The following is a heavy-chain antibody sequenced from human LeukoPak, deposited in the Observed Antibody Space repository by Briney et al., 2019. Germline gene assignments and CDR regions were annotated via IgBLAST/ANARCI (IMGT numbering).Heavy chain of an antibody. J-gene: IGHJ4*02. CDR1: GYSFTSYW. Sequence: GESLKISCKGSGYSFTSYWIGWVRQMPGEGLEWMGIIYPGDSDTRYSPSFQGQVTISADKSISTAYLQWSSLKASDTAMYYCARGHYDSSGYYRAFDYWGQGTLVTVSS. D-gene: IGHD3-22*01. V-gene: IGHV5-51*01. CDR3: ARGHYDSSGYYRAFDY. CDR2: IYPGDSDT.